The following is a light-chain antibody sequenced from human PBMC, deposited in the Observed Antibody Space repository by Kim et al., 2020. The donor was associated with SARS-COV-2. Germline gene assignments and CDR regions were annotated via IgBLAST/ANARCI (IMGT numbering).Light chain of an antibody. Sequence: SACVGDRLTIISRASQSFSIWLAWYQQRPEKTPKLLIYEASTLKSGVTSRFSGSGSETEFTLTISSLQPDDFETYYCQQYNSYQYTFGQGTKLEI. CDR2: EAS. CDR1: QSFSIW. J-gene: IGKJ2*01. V-gene: IGKV1-5*03. CDR3: QQYNSYQYT.